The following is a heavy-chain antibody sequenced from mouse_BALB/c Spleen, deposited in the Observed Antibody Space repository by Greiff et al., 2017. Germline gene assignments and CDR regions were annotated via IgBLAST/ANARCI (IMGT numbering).Heavy chain of an antibody. J-gene: IGHJ2*01. V-gene: IGHV1S56*01. Sequence: QVQLQQSGPELVKPGASARISCKASGYTFTCYYLHWVKQRPGQGLEWIGWIYPGNVNTKYNEKFKGKATLTADKSSSTAYMQLSSLTSEDSAVYFGAATVVAHLVYGGQGTTLTVSS. CDR1: GYTFTCYY. D-gene: IGHD1-1*01. CDR3: AATVVAHLVY. CDR2: IYPGNVNT.